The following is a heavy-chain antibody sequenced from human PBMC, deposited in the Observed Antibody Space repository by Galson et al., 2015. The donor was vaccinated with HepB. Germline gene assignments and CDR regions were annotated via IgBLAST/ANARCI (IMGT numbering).Heavy chain of an antibody. CDR2: ISYDGSNK. Sequence: SLRLSCAASGFTFSSYAMHWVRQAPGKGLEWVAVISYDGSNKYYADSVKGRFTISRDNSKNTLYLQMNSLRAEDTAVYYCARDGPYYGSEGNYYYGMDVWGQGTTVTVSS. CDR1: GFTFSSYA. V-gene: IGHV3-30*04. D-gene: IGHD3-10*01. CDR3: ARDGPYYGSEGNYYYGMDV. J-gene: IGHJ6*02.